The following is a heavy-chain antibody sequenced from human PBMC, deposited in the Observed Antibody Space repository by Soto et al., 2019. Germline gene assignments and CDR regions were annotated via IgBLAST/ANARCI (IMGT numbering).Heavy chain of an antibody. D-gene: IGHD3-10*01. Sequence: SETLSLTCTVSGGSISSGDYYWSWIRQPPGKGLEWIGYIYYSGSTYYNPSLKSRVTISVDTSKNQFSLKLSSVTAADTAVYYCARTGHTSDMVRGVIITSDYWGQGTLVTVSS. CDR2: IYYSGST. J-gene: IGHJ4*02. CDR1: GGSISSGDYY. V-gene: IGHV4-30-4*01. CDR3: ARTGHTSDMVRGVIITSDY.